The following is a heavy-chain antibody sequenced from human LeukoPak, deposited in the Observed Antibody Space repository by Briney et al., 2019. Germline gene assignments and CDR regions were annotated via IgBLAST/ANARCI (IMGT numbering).Heavy chain of an antibody. CDR1: GFTFSDYY. CDR3: ARHYGGNFNYGMDV. Sequence: GGSLRLSCAASGFTFSDYYMSWIRQAPGKGLEWVSYNSRSGSTIYYADSVKGRFTMSRDNAKSSLYLQMNSLRAEDTAIYYCARHYGGNFNYGMDVWGQGTTVTVSS. CDR2: NSRSGSTI. D-gene: IGHD4-23*01. J-gene: IGHJ6*02. V-gene: IGHV3-11*01.